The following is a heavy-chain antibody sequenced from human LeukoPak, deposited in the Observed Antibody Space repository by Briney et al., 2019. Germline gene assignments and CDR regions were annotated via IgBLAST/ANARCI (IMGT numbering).Heavy chain of an antibody. CDR1: GGSISSSTHY. CDR2: IYYTGSA. V-gene: IGHV4-39*01. CDR3: ATTKGGFDY. Sequence: PSETLSLTCTVSGGSISSSTHYWGWIRQPPGKGLEWIGSIYYTGSAYYNPSLKSRVAISVDTSKNQFSLKMSSMTASDTAVYYCATTKGGFDYWGQGTLVTVSS. J-gene: IGHJ4*02. D-gene: IGHD1-26*01.